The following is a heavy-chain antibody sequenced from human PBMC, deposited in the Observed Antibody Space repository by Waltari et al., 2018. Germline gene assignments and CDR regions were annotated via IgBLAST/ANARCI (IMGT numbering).Heavy chain of an antibody. V-gene: IGHV3-33*01. CDR1: GFTFSSHG. CDR3: ARDLKRYSGSYPLDY. J-gene: IGHJ4*02. D-gene: IGHD1-26*01. CDR2: IWYDGSNK. Sequence: QVQLVESGGGVVQPGRSLRLACAASGFTFSSHGMPWVRRATGKGLEWVAVIWYDGSNKYYADSVKGRFTISRDNSKNTLYLQMNSLRAEDTAVHYCARDLKRYSGSYPLDYWGQGTLVTVSS.